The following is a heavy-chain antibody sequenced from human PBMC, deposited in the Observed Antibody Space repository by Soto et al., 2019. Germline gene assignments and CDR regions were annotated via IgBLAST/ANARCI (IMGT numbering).Heavy chain of an antibody. CDR2: LYYSGNT. J-gene: IGHJ6*02. V-gene: IGHV4-59*04. Sequence: SETLSVTCTVSGGSISSYYWSWIRQPPGKGLEWVGSLYYSGNTYYNPSLKSRVTMSIDTSKSQFSLQLRSLTAADTAVYYCATHRDYDGMDVWGQGPAVT. CDR1: GGSISSYY. CDR3: ATHRDYDGMDV. D-gene: IGHD2-21*01.